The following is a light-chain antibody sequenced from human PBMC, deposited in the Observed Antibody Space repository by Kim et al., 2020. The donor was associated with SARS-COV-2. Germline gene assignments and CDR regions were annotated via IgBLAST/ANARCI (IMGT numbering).Light chain of an antibody. CDR2: AAS. V-gene: IGKV1-39*01. J-gene: IGKJ2*01. CDR3: QQSNSTPYT. Sequence: SASVGDRVTITCRASQSVSTYLNWYQQKPGKAPKLLIYAASSLQSGVPSRFSGSGSGTEFTLTISSLQPEDFATYYCQQSNSTPYTFGQGTKLEI. CDR1: QSVSTY.